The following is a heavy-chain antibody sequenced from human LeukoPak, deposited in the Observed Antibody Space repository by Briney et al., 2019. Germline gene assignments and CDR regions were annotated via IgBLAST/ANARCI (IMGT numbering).Heavy chain of an antibody. J-gene: IGHJ4*02. D-gene: IGHD5-12*01. CDR2: IKSKTDGGTT. Sequence: GGSLRPSCAASGFTFSNAWMSWVRQAPGKGLEWVGRIKSKTDGGTTDYAAPVKGRFTISRDDSKNTLYLQMNSLKTEDTAVYYAVATIRHGGSDYFDYWGQGTLVTVSS. CDR3: VATIRHGGSDYFDY. V-gene: IGHV3-15*01. CDR1: GFTFSNAW.